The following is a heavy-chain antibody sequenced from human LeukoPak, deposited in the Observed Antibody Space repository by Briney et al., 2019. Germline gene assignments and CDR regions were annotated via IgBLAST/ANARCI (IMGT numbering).Heavy chain of an antibody. CDR3: ARVSSSWPHYYFDY. CDR1: GGSISNWY. Sequence: SETLSLTCSVSGGSISNWYWSWIRQPAGKGPEWIGRIYISGSTNYNPSLKSRVTISVDTSKNQVSLKLNSVTAADTAVYYCARVSSSWPHYYFDYWGQGTRVTASS. D-gene: IGHD6-13*01. CDR2: IYISGST. J-gene: IGHJ4*02. V-gene: IGHV4-4*07.